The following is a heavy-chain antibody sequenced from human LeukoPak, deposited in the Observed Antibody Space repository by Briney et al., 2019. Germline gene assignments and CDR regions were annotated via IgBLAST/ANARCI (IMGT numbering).Heavy chain of an antibody. V-gene: IGHV1-24*01. CDR3: ATDLLFEVGATTH. CDR1: GYTLTELS. J-gene: IGHJ4*02. Sequence: ASVKVSCKVSGYTLTELSMHWVRQAPGKGLEWMGGFDPEDGETIYAQKFQGGVTMTEDTSTDTAYMELSSLRSEDTAVYYCATDLLFEVGATTHWGQGTLVTVSS. CDR2: FDPEDGET. D-gene: IGHD1-26*01.